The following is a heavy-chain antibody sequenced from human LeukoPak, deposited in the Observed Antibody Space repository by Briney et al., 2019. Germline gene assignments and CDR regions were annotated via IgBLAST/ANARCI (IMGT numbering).Heavy chain of an antibody. CDR3: AKDGSSSVYYFDY. CDR2: ISGSGGST. J-gene: IGHJ4*02. Sequence: GGSLRLSCAASGYTFSSYAMSWVRQAPGKGLEWVSAISGSGGSTYYADSVKGRFTISRDNSKNTLYLQMNSLRAEDTAVYYCAKDGSSSVYYFDYWGQGTLVTVSS. CDR1: GYTFSSYA. V-gene: IGHV3-23*01.